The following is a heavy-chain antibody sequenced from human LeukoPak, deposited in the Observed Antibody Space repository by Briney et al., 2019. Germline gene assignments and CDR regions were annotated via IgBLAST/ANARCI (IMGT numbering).Heavy chain of an antibody. Sequence: GGSLRLSCAASGFTVSSNYMSWVRQAPGKGLEWVSVIYSGGSTYYADSVKGRFTISRDNAKNTLYLQMNSLRAEDTAVYYCARGAYGSGSYYYYYYGMDVWGQGTTVTVSS. CDR1: GFTVSSNY. V-gene: IGHV3-66*01. CDR2: IYSGGST. J-gene: IGHJ6*02. D-gene: IGHD3-10*01. CDR3: ARGAYGSGSYYYYYYGMDV.